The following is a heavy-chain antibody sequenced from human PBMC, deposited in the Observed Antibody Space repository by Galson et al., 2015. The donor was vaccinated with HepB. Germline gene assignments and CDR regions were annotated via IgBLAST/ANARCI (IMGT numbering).Heavy chain of an antibody. D-gene: IGHD3-22*01. V-gene: IGHV2-70*04. CDR1: GFSLSTSGMS. Sequence: PALVKPTQTLTLTCTFSGFSLSTSGMSVSWIRQPPGKALEWLARIDWDDDKFYSASLRTRVTISKDTSKNHVVLTMTNMDPVDTATYYCARVLYDSSGYYFDYWGQGTLVTVSS. J-gene: IGHJ4*02. CDR2: IDWDDDK. CDR3: ARVLYDSSGYYFDY.